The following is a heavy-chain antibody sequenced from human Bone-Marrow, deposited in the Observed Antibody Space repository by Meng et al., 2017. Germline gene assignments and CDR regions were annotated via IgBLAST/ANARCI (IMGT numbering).Heavy chain of an antibody. CDR1: GGSFSDYY. Sequence: QLQQWGAVLLKPSATLSLPCVVSGGSFSDYYWSWIRQPPGKGLEWIGEINHSGSTNYNPSLESRATISVDTSQNNLSLKLSSVTAADSAVYYCARGPTTMAHDFDYWGQGTLVTVSS. D-gene: IGHD4-11*01. CDR2: INHSGST. CDR3: ARGPTTMAHDFDY. J-gene: IGHJ4*02. V-gene: IGHV4-34*01.